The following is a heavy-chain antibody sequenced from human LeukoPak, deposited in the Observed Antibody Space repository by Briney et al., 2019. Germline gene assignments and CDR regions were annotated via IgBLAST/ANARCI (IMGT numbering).Heavy chain of an antibody. Sequence: GRSPRLSCVAPGYVFSDYGMHRVRQAPGMGLEWVAVIWSDGSRDRYAASVKGRFTISKDNPRNTLYLQLSSLRDDDTAVYYCARGQSPSFYDMDVWGQGTTVIVS. CDR2: IWSDGSRD. V-gene: IGHV3-33*01. CDR1: GYVFSDYG. CDR3: ARGQSPSFYDMDV. D-gene: IGHD3-16*02. J-gene: IGHJ6*02.